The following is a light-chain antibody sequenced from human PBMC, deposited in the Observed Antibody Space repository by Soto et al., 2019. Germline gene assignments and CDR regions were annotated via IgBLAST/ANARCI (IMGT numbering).Light chain of an antibody. Sequence: DIQMTQSPSSLSASVGDRVTITCQTSQNVNTYLNWYQQKPGKAPKLLIYGASNLRSGVPLRFSGSGSGTDFTLTISSLEPEDFATYYCQETFTTGITFGGGTKVDIK. CDR3: QETFTTGIT. J-gene: IGKJ4*01. CDR2: GAS. CDR1: QNVNTY. V-gene: IGKV1-39*01.